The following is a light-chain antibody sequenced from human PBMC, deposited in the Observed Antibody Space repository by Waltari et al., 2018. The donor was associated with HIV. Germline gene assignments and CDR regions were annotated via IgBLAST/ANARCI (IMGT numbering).Light chain of an antibody. CDR2: RNN. CDR3: AAWDDSLSVRV. V-gene: IGLV1-47*01. Sequence: QSVLTQPPSASGTPGQRVTISCSGSSSNIGSNYVYWYQQLPGTAPKLRIYRNNQRPSGVPDRFSGSKSGTSASLAISGLRSEEEADYYCAAWDDSLSVRVFGGGTKLTVL. J-gene: IGLJ3*02. CDR1: SSNIGSNY.